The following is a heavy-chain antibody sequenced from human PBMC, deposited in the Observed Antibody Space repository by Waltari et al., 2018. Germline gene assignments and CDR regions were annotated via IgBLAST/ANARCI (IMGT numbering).Heavy chain of an antibody. D-gene: IGHD3-3*01. V-gene: IGHV1-24*01. Sequence: QVQLVQSGAEVKKPGASVKVSCKVSGYTLTELSMHWVRQAPGKGLEWMGGFDPEDGETIYAQKFQGRVTMTEDTSTDTAYMELSSLRSEDTAVYYCAADVRRITIFGVVIGAYYGMDVWGQGTTVTVSS. CDR3: AADVRRITIFGVVIGAYYGMDV. CDR2: FDPEDGET. J-gene: IGHJ6*02. CDR1: GYTLTELS.